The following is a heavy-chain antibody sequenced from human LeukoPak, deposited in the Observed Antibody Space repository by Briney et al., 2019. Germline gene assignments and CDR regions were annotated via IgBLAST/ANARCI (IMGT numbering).Heavy chain of an antibody. CDR3: ASGRGTSSFDY. Sequence: ASVKVSCKASEYTFTTYYFHWVRQAPGQGLEWMGWINPNSGDSKCTEKFQDRVTMTRDTSIRTVYMELSRLRYDDTAVYYCASGRGTSSFDYWGQGNLVTVSS. V-gene: IGHV1-2*02. D-gene: IGHD6-6*01. CDR2: INPNSGDS. J-gene: IGHJ4*02. CDR1: EYTFTTYY.